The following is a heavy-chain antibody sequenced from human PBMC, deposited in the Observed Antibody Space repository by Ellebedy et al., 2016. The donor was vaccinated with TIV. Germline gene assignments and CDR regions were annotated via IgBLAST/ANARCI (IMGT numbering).Heavy chain of an antibody. CDR3: ARAPLSDDCSSSSCLEFDI. J-gene: IGHJ3*02. D-gene: IGHD2-2*01. CDR2: IYYSGST. CDR1: GGSISSGGYY. V-gene: IGHV4-31*03. Sequence: SETLSLXXTVSGGSISSGGYYWSWIRQHPGKGLEWIGYIYYSGSTYYNPSLKSRVTISVDTSKNQFSLKLSSVTAADTAVYYCARAPLSDDCSSSSCLEFDIWGQGTMVTVSS.